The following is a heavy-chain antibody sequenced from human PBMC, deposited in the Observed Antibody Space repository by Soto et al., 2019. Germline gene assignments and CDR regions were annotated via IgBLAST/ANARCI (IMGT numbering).Heavy chain of an antibody. CDR3: AREIYDILTGSPGGWFDP. CDR2: IYYSGST. Sequence: TLSLTCTVSGGSVSSGSYYWSWIRQPPGKGLEWIGYIYYSGSTNYNPPLKSRVTISVDTSKNQFSLKLSSVTAADTAVYYCAREIYDILTGSPGGWFDPWGQGTLVTVSS. V-gene: IGHV4-61*01. D-gene: IGHD3-9*01. CDR1: GGSVSSGSYY. J-gene: IGHJ5*02.